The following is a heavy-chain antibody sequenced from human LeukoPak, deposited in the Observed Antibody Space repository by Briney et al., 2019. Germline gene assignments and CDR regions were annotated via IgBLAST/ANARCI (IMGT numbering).Heavy chain of an antibody. CDR1: GFTFSSYE. Sequence: PGGSLRLSCAASGFTFSSYEMNWVCQAPGKGLEWVSYISSSGSTIYYADSVKGRFTISRDNAKNSLYLQMNSLRAEDTAVYYCAREVVGFGELAYFDYWGQGTLVTVSS. CDR2: ISSSGSTI. V-gene: IGHV3-48*03. J-gene: IGHJ4*02. D-gene: IGHD3-10*01. CDR3: AREVVGFGELAYFDY.